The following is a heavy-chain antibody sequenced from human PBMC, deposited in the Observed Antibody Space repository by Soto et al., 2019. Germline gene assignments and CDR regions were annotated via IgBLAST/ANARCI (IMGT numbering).Heavy chain of an antibody. Sequence: GGSLRLSCAASGFTFSSYSMNWVRQAPGKGLEWVSYISSSSSTIYYADSVKGRFTISRDNAKNSLYLQMNSLRDEDTAGYYCARGYTYYYDSSGYYPSDYFDYWGQGTLVTVSS. J-gene: IGHJ4*02. D-gene: IGHD3-22*01. CDR1: GFTFSSYS. CDR2: ISSSSSTI. CDR3: ARGYTYYYDSSGYYPSDYFDY. V-gene: IGHV3-48*02.